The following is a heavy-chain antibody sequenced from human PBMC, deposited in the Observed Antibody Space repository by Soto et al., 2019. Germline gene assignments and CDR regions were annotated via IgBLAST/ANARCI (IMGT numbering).Heavy chain of an antibody. V-gene: IGHV3-7*01. D-gene: IGHD5-12*01. CDR3: ARWLQFG. Sequence: EVQVVESGGGLVQPGGSLRLSCAASGFTFSTYWMSWVRQTPGKGPEWVANIKQDGSEKYYVDSVKGRFTISRDNAKNSVYLHMNSLRVEDTAVYYCARWLQFGWGQGTLVTVSS. CDR1: GFTFSTYW. CDR2: IKQDGSEK. J-gene: IGHJ4*02.